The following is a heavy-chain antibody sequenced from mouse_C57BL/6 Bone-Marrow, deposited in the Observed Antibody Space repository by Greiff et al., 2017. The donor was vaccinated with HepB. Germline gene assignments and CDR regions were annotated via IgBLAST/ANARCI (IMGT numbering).Heavy chain of an antibody. CDR2: ISSGGSYT. V-gene: IGHV5-6*01. J-gene: IGHJ3*01. CDR3: ARGATVVAPFAY. CDR1: GFTFSSYG. Sequence: EVQGVESGGDLVKPGGSLKLSCAASGFTFSSYGMSWVRQTPDKRLEWVATISSGGSYTYYPDSVKGRFTISRDNAKNTLNLQMSSLKSEDTAMYYCARGATVVAPFAYWGQGTLVTVSA. D-gene: IGHD1-1*01.